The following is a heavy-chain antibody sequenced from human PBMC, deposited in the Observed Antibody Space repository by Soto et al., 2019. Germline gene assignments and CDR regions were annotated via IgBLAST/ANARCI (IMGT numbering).Heavy chain of an antibody. Sequence: PSETLSLTCTVSGGSISSYYWSWIRQPPGKGLEWIGYIYYSGSTNYNPSLKSRVTISVDTSKNQFSLKLSSVTAADTAVYYCARAHFFRSPSDYYYYMDVWGKGTTVTVSS. CDR1: GGSISSYY. D-gene: IGHD3-3*01. CDR2: IYYSGST. V-gene: IGHV4-59*01. J-gene: IGHJ6*03. CDR3: ARAHFFRSPSDYYYYMDV.